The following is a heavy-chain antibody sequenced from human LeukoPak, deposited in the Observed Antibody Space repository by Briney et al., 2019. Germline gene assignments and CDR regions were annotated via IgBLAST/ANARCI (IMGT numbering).Heavy chain of an antibody. J-gene: IGHJ6*02. Sequence: GGSLRLSCAASGFTFSSYSMNWIRQAPGKGLEWVSCITRDSGIITYADSVKGRFTISRDNAKNSLYLQMNSLRAEDTALYYCAKDVDYYYGMDVWGQGTTVTVSS. CDR2: ITRDSGII. CDR3: AKDVDYYYGMDV. V-gene: IGHV3-48*04. CDR1: GFTFSSYS.